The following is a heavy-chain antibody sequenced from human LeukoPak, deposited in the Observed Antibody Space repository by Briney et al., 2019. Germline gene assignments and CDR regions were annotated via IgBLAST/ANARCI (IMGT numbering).Heavy chain of an antibody. J-gene: IGHJ4*02. CDR2: IKEDGSEK. CDR3: ARDFDDYVWGLGY. D-gene: IGHD3-16*01. V-gene: IGHV3-7*01. CDR1: GFTFTKYW. Sequence: GGSLRLSCAASGFTFTKYWMSWVRQAPGKGLEGVANIKEDGSEKYYVDSVKGRFTISRDNAKNSLYLQMNSLRAEDTAVYYCARDFDDYVWGLGYWGQGTLVTVSS.